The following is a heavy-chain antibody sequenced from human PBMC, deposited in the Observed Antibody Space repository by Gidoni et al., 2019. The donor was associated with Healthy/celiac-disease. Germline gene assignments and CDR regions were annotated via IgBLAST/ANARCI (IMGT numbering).Heavy chain of an antibody. V-gene: IGHV2-5*01. D-gene: IGHD3-10*01. CDR1: GFSLSTSGVG. J-gene: IGHJ4*02. Sequence: QITLKESGPTQVKPTQTLTLTCTFSGFSLSTSGVGVGWIRQPPGKALEWLALIYWNDDKRYSPSLKSRLTITKDTSKNQVVLTMTNMDPVDTATYYCAHIPTAYGSVELRADYFDYWGQGTLVTVSS. CDR2: IYWNDDK. CDR3: AHIPTAYGSVELRADYFDY.